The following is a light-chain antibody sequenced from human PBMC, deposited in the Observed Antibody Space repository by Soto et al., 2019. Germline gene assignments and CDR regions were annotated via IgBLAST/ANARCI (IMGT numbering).Light chain of an antibody. CDR3: CSYAGIYV. V-gene: IGLV2-8*01. J-gene: IGLJ1*01. CDR1: SSTIGDFNS. CDR2: EVN. Sequence: QSALTQPPSASGSPGQSVTISCTGTSSTIGDFNSVSWYQHHPDKAPKLVIYEVNKRPSGVPDRFSGSKSGNTASLTVSGLQAEDEADYYCCSYAGIYVFGSGTKLTVL.